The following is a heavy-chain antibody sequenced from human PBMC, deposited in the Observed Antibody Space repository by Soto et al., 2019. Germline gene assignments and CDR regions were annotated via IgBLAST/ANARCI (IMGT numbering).Heavy chain of an antibody. D-gene: IGHD3-22*01. CDR2: LNPNTGDA. V-gene: IGHV1-2*06. Sequence: QVRLAQSGAEVKKPGASVKVSCQASGYIFTANFINWVRQAPGQGLEWMGRLNPNTGDAEYAQELQGRVTMPRDTSISTAYMKVTSLTSDDTAVSYGARVFRKHSSSYWIDSWGQGTLVTVSS. CDR3: ARVFRKHSSSYWIDS. CDR1: GYIFTANF. J-gene: IGHJ4*02.